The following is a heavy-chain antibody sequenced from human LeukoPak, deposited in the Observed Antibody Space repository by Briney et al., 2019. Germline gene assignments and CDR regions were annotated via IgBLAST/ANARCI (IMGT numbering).Heavy chain of an antibody. D-gene: IGHD3-9*01. CDR3: AGQDLRYFDWLLSPGDY. CDR1: GYTFTSYD. J-gene: IGHJ4*02. V-gene: IGHV1-2*02. CDR2: INPNSGGT. Sequence: ASVKVSCKTSGYTFTSYDINWVRQAPGQGLEWMGWINPNSGGTNYAQKFQGRVTMTRDTSISTAYMELSRLRSDDTAVYYCAGQDLRYFDWLLSPGDYWGQGTLVTVSS.